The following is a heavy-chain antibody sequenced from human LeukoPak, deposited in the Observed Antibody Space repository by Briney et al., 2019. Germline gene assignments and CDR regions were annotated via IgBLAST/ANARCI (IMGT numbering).Heavy chain of an antibody. CDR3: AKGDSGSYGALDI. CDR1: GLTFSNVW. Sequence: GGSLRLSCAVSGLTFSNVWMSWVRQAPGKGLEWVGRIKSESIGGTTDYAAPVKGRFTISRDDSTNTLYLQMNSLRAEDTAVYYCAKGDSGSYGALDIWGQGTMVTVSS. V-gene: IGHV3-15*01. D-gene: IGHD1-26*01. CDR2: IKSESIGGTT. J-gene: IGHJ3*02.